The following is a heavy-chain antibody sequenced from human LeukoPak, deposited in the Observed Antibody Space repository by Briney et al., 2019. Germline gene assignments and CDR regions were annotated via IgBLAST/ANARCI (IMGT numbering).Heavy chain of an antibody. Sequence: ASVKVSCKASGYTFTSYDINWVRQATGQGLEWMGWMNPNNGNTGYAQKFQGRVTMTRNTSISTAYMELSSLRSEDTAVYYCARAADFWSGYYINYYYGMDVWGQGTTVTVSS. CDR2: MNPNNGNT. D-gene: IGHD3-3*01. V-gene: IGHV1-8*01. CDR1: GYTFTSYD. CDR3: ARAADFWSGYYINYYYGMDV. J-gene: IGHJ6*02.